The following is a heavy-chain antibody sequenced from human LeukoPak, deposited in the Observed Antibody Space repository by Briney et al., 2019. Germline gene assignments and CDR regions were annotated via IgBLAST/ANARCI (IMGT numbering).Heavy chain of an antibody. V-gene: IGHV3-30-3*01. CDR2: ISYDGSNK. CDR1: GFTFSSYA. J-gene: IGHJ4*02. Sequence: GGSLRLSCAASGFTFSSYAMHWVHQAPGRGLEWVAVISYDGSNKYYADSVKGRFTISRDNSKNTLYLQMNSLRAEDTAVYYCARSDCSGGSCYGESFDYWGQGTLVTVSS. CDR3: ARSDCSGGSCYGESFDY. D-gene: IGHD2-15*01.